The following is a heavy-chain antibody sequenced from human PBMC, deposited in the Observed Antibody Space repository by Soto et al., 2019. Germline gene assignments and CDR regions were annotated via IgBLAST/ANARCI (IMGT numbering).Heavy chain of an antibody. CDR3: ARPVAVAGSGYYYYGMDV. D-gene: IGHD6-19*01. CDR1: GYTFTSYA. J-gene: IGHJ6*02. CDR2: INAGNGNT. V-gene: IGHV1-3*01. Sequence: ASVKVSCKASGYTFTSYAMHWVRQAPGQRLEWMGWINAGNGNTKYSQKFQGRVTITRDTSASTAYMELSSLRSEDTALYYCARPVAVAGSGYYYYGMDVWGQGTTVTVSS.